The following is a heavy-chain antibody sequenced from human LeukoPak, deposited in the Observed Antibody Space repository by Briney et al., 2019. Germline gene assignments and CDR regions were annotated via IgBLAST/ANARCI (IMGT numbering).Heavy chain of an antibody. CDR2: ISYDGNNK. CDR3: AKGDMVRGVIDY. V-gene: IGHV3-30*18. D-gene: IGHD3-10*01. Sequence: GGSLRLSCAASGFTFSSYGMHWVRQAPGKGLEWVAVISYDGNNKYYADSVKGRFTISRDNSKNTLYLQMNSLRAEDTAVYYCAKGDMVRGVIDYWGQGTLVTVSS. CDR1: GFTFSSYG. J-gene: IGHJ4*02.